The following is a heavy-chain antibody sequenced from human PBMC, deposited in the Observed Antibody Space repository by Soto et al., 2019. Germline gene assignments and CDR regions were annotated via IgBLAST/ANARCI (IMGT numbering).Heavy chain of an antibody. D-gene: IGHD2-2*02. CDR3: AKLACSRTSCYRGYYYYGMDV. J-gene: IGHJ6*02. V-gene: IGHV3-30*18. CDR1: GFTFSSYG. Sequence: PGGSLSLSCAASGFTFSSYGMHWVRQAPDKGLEWVAVISYDGSNKYYADSVKGRFTISRDNSKNTLYLQMNSLRAEDTAVYYCAKLACSRTSCYRGYYYYGMDVWGQGATVTVSS. CDR2: ISYDGSNK.